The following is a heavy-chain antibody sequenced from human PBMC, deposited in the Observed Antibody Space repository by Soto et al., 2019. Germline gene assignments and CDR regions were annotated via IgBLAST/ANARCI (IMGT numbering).Heavy chain of an antibody. Sequence: PWGSLRLSCTASGFTFSSYAMNWVRQAPGKGLEWVSVISGSGGSTYYADSVKGRFTISRDNSKNKLYLQMNSLRAEDTAVYYCASRTSGWYFDYWGQGTLVPVSS. CDR2: ISGSGGST. CDR1: GFTFSSYA. D-gene: IGHD6-19*01. V-gene: IGHV3-23*01. J-gene: IGHJ4*02. CDR3: ASRTSGWYFDY.